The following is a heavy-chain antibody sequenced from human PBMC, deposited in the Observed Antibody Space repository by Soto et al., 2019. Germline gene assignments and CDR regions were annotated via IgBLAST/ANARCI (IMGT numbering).Heavy chain of an antibody. V-gene: IGHV3-30-3*01. D-gene: IGHD6-13*01. J-gene: IGHJ4*02. Sequence: GGSLRLSCAPSGFTFSSYAMHWVRQAPGKGLEWVAVISYDGSNKYYADSVKGRFTISRDNSKNTLYLQMNSLRAEDTAVYYCARASWYDYWGQGTLVTVSS. CDR1: GFTFSSYA. CDR2: ISYDGSNK. CDR3: ARASWYDY.